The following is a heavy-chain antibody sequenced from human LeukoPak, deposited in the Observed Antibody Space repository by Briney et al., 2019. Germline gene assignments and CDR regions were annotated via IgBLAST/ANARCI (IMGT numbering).Heavy chain of an antibody. V-gene: IGHV1-69*05. Sequence: SVKVSCKASGGTFSSYAISWVRQAPGQGLEWMGGIIPIFGTANYAQKFQGRVTITTDESTSAAYMELSSLRSEDTAVYYCARATGYCSGGSCYDGDYWGQGTLVTVSS. D-gene: IGHD2-15*01. CDR1: GGTFSSYA. J-gene: IGHJ4*02. CDR2: IIPIFGTA. CDR3: ARATGYCSGGSCYDGDY.